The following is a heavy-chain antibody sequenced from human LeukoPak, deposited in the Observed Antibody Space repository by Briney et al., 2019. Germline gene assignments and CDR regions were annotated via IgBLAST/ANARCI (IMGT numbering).Heavy chain of an antibody. V-gene: IGHV3-30-3*01. CDR2: ISYDGSNK. CDR3: VRDSGSQRAVDY. CDR1: GFTFSSYA. D-gene: IGHD1-26*01. Sequence: GRSLRLSCAASGFTFSSYAMHWVRQAPGKGLEWVAVISYDGSNKYYADSVKGRFTISRDNSKNTLYLQMNSLRAEDTAVYYCVRDSGSQRAVDYWGQGTLVTVSS. J-gene: IGHJ4*02.